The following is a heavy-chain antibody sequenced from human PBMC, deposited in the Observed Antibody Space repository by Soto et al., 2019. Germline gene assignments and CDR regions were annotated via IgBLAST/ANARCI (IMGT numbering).Heavy chain of an antibody. J-gene: IGHJ4*02. CDR2: ISGSGGGT. CDR1: GFTFSTYA. D-gene: IGHD3-16*01. CDR3: AKDHWGSY. Sequence: PGGSLRLSCVASGFTFSTYAMSWVRQAPGKGLEWVSAISGSGGGTYYADSVKGRFTISRDNSKNTLYLQMNSLRAEDTALYYCAKDHWGSYSGQGNLVTVSS. V-gene: IGHV3-23*01.